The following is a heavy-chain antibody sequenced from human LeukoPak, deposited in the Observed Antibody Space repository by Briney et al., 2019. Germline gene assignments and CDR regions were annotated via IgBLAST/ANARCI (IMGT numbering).Heavy chain of an antibody. CDR3: ARDGYYGSGSYAHFDY. CDR2: ISYDGSNE. CDR1: GFTFSSYA. J-gene: IGHJ4*02. D-gene: IGHD3-10*01. Sequence: GRSLRLSCAASGFTFSSYAMHWVRQAPGKGLEWVAVISYDGSNEYYADSVKGRFTISRDNSKNTLYLQMNSLRAEDTAVYYCARDGYYGSGSYAHFDYWGQGTLVTVSS. V-gene: IGHV3-30-3*01.